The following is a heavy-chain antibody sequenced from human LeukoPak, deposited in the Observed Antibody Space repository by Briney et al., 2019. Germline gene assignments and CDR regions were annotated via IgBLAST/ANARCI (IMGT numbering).Heavy chain of an antibody. V-gene: IGHV3-30-3*01. CDR2: ISYDGSNK. Sequence: GGSLRLSCAASGFTFSSCAMHWVRQAPGKGLEWVAVISYDGSNKYYADSVKGRFTISRDNSKNTLYLQMNSLRAEDTAVYYCARDQATVTSDWGQGTLVTVSS. D-gene: IGHD4-17*01. CDR1: GFTFSSCA. J-gene: IGHJ4*02. CDR3: ARDQATVTSD.